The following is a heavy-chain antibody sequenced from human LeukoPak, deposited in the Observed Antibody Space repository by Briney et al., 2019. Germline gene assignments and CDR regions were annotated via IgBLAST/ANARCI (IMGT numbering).Heavy chain of an antibody. Sequence: ASVKVSCKASGGTFSSYAISWVRQAPGQGLEWMGGIIPIFGTANYAQKFQGRVTITTDESTSTAYMELSSLRSEDTAVYYCARGGDWNYGAAHYYMDVWGKGTTVTVSS. CDR3: ARGGDWNYGAAHYYMDV. CDR2: IIPIFGTA. D-gene: IGHD1-7*01. V-gene: IGHV1-69*05. J-gene: IGHJ6*03. CDR1: GGTFSSYA.